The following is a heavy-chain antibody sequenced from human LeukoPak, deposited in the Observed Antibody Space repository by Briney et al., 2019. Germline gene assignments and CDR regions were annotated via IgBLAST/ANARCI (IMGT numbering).Heavy chain of an antibody. D-gene: IGHD1-26*01. Sequence: SETLSLTCSVSDGSINSYYWNWIRRPPGKGLEWIGYIYYNGNTNYSPSLKSRVTMSVDTSKNLFSLKVSSVTAAGTAVYYCARGRSNYYGMDVWGQGTTVTVSS. J-gene: IGHJ6*02. CDR1: DGSINSYY. CDR3: ARGRSNYYGMDV. V-gene: IGHV4-59*01. CDR2: IYYNGNT.